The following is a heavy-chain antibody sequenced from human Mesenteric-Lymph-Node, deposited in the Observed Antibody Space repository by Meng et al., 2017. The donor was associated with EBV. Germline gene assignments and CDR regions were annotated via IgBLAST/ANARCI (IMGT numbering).Heavy chain of an antibody. Sequence: QVRLQQWGAGLLKPSETMSLTCPVYGGSFSGYYWTGIRQPPETGLEWSGEINHNGVADYNPSLKSRVTISVDTSKNQFSLRLTSVTAADTAVYYCARGHMWDNKFDPWGQGTLVTVSS. CDR3: ARGHMWDNKFDP. D-gene: IGHD1-26*01. V-gene: IGHV4-34*01. J-gene: IGHJ5*02. CDR1: GGSFSGYY. CDR2: INHNGVA.